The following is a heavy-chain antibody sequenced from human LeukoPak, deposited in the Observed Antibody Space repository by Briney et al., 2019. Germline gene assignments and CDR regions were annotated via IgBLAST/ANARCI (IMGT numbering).Heavy chain of an antibody. J-gene: IGHJ4*02. CDR2: IIPIFGTA. D-gene: IGHD6-13*01. CDR3: ARDYRSSSWYRVPDY. Sequence: GASVNVSCKASGGTFSSYAISCVRQPPGQRLEWMGGIIPIFGTANYAQKSQCRVTITADESTSTAYMELSRLRSDDTAVYYCARDYRSSSWYRVPDYWGQGTLASVSS. V-gene: IGHV1-69*13. CDR1: GGTFSSYA.